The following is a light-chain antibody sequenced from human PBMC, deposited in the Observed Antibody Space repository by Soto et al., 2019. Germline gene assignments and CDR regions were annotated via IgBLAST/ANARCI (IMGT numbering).Light chain of an antibody. J-gene: IGKJ1*01. CDR1: QSISSY. CDR2: AAS. CDR3: QQSYSTPRT. V-gene: IGKV1-39*01. Sequence: DVQMTQSPSSLSASVGDRVTITCRASQSISSYLNWYQQKPGKDPKLVIYAASSLQSGVPSRFSGSGSGTDVTLTISSLQPEDFATYYCQQSYSTPRTFGQGTKVEIK.